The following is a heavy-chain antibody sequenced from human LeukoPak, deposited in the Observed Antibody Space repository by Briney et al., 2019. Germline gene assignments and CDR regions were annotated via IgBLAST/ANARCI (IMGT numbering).Heavy chain of an antibody. CDR1: GFTVSSNY. CDR3: AKERAARPHYYGMDV. V-gene: IGHV3-53*01. J-gene: IGHJ6*02. D-gene: IGHD6-6*01. Sequence: GGSLRLSCAASGFTVSSNYMSWVRQAPGKGLEWVSVIYSGGSTYYADSVKGRFTISRDNSKNTLYLQMNSLRAEDTAVYYCAKERAARPHYYGMDVWGQGTTVTVSS. CDR2: IYSGGST.